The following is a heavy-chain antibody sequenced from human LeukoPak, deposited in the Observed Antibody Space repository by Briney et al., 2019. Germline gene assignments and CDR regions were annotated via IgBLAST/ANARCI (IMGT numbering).Heavy chain of an antibody. Sequence: SETLSLTCTVSGGSISSYYWSWIRQPPGKGLEWIGYIYYSGSTNYNPSLKSRVTISVDTSKNQFSLKLSSVTAADTAVYYCARGHYDFWSGPESNWFDPWGQGTLVTVSS. D-gene: IGHD3-3*01. V-gene: IGHV4-59*01. J-gene: IGHJ5*02. CDR2: IYYSGST. CDR1: GGSISSYY. CDR3: ARGHYDFWSGPESNWFDP.